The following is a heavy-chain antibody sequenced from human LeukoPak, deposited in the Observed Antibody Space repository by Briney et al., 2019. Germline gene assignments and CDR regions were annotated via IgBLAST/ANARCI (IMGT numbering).Heavy chain of an antibody. CDR3: ARRACWYYFDY. Sequence: SGTLSLTCVVSGDSISSSKWWSWVRQPPGKGLEWIGEIYHSGGTNYNPSLKSRVTILVDKSKNQFSLNLSSVTVADTAVYYCARRACWYYFDYWGQGTLVTVSS. J-gene: IGHJ4*02. CDR2: IYHSGGT. V-gene: IGHV4-4*02. CDR1: GDSISSSKW.